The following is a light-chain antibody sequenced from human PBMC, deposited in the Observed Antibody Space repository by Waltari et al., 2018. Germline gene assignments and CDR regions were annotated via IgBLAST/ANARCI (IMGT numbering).Light chain of an antibody. Sequence: QSVLTQPPSLSAAPGQKVTISCSGRSSNIGYTFVSWYQQFPGTAPKLLIYENNKRPSGIPDRFSGSKSGTSGTLVITGVQTGDEADYYCGSWDSSLSLVFGGGTKLSVL. CDR1: SSNIGYTF. V-gene: IGLV1-51*02. J-gene: IGLJ2*01. CDR2: ENN. CDR3: GSWDSSLSLV.